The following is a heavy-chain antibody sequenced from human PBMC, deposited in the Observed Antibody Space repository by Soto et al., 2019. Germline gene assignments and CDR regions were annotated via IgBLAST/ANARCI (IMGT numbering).Heavy chain of an antibody. J-gene: IGHJ4*02. Sequence: QVQLVQSGAEVKKPGASVKVSCKASGYTFISYGISWVRQAPGQGLEWIGWISAYNGNTNYAQKLQGRVTMTTDTSTSTAYMELRSLRSDDTAVCYCARDFRAGIYYGSGSSIDYWGQGTLVTVSS. CDR1: GYTFISYG. D-gene: IGHD3-10*01. CDR3: ARDFRAGIYYGSGSSIDY. V-gene: IGHV1-18*01. CDR2: ISAYNGNT.